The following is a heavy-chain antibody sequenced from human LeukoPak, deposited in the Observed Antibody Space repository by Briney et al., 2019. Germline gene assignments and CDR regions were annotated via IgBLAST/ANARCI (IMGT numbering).Heavy chain of an antibody. CDR1: GYSFTNYW. J-gene: IGHJ5*02. D-gene: IGHD3-16*02. CDR2: IYPGDSDT. Sequence: GESLKIPCQASGYSFTNYWIGWVRQMPGKGLGWMGIIYPGDSDTRYSPSFQGQVTISADISISTAFLQWSSLKASDTAMYYCARQGKVPIGSNWFDPWGQGTLVTVSS. V-gene: IGHV5-51*01. CDR3: ARQGKVPIGSNWFDP.